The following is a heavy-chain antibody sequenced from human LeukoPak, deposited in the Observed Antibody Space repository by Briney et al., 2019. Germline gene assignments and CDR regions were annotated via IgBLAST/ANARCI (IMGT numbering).Heavy chain of an antibody. D-gene: IGHD2-2*01. Sequence: GGSLRLSCAASGFTFSRYDMRWVRQAPGKGLEWVSSITLSGGSTFYADSVKGRFTISRDNSKNTLYLQMNSLGAEDTAVYYCAKRGNPAVGHHYLDVWGEGTTVSVSS. V-gene: IGHV3-23*01. CDR2: ITLSGGST. CDR3: AKRGNPAVGHHYLDV. J-gene: IGHJ6*03. CDR1: GFTFSRYD.